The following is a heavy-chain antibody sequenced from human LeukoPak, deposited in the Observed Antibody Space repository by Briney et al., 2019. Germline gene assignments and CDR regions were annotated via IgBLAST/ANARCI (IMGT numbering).Heavy chain of an antibody. Sequence: PSETLSLTCAVYSGSFSGYYWSWIRQPPGKGLEWIGEINHSGSTNYNPSLKSRVTISVDTSKNQFSLKLSSVTAADTAAYYCARGGTGGSGSYYTKYYYYYGMDVWGKGTTVTVSS. CDR3: ARGGTGGSGSYYTKYYYYYGMDV. CDR2: INHSGST. CDR1: SGSFSGYY. V-gene: IGHV4-34*01. J-gene: IGHJ6*04. D-gene: IGHD3-10*01.